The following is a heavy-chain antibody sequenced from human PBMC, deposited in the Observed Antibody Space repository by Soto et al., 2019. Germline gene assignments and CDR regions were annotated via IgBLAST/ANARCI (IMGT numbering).Heavy chain of an antibody. CDR3: ARCPHSSGWYGMGNYLDA. CDR2: INHSGST. V-gene: IGHV4-34*01. CDR1: GGSFSGYY. J-gene: IGHJ6*03. Sequence: QVQLQQWGAGLLKPSETLSLTCAVYGGSFSGYYWSWIREPPGKGLEWIGEINHSGSTNYNPSLKNRLTISVDTSKNQFSLKLSSVTAADTAVYYCARCPHSSGWYGMGNYLDAWSKGSTVTVSS. D-gene: IGHD6-19*01.